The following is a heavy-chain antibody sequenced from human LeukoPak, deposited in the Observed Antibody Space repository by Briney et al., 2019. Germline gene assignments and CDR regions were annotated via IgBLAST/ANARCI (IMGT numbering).Heavy chain of an antibody. J-gene: IGHJ4*02. D-gene: IGHD2-2*01. CDR1: GYSFTSYD. CDR3: ARSRLTAAALDY. V-gene: IGHV1-8*01. Sequence: GASVKVSCKASGYSFTSYDNNLVRQATGQGLDWMGLMNLNSGNTGYAQKFQGRVTMTRNTSISTAYLEMSSLRSEDTAVYYCARSRLTAAALDYWGQGTLVTVSS. CDR2: MNLNSGNT.